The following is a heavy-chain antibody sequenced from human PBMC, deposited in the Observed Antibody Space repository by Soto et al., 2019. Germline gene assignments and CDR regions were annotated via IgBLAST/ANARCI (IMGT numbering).Heavy chain of an antibody. Sequence: GGSLRLSCAASGFTFSSYGMHWVRQAPGKGLEWVAVIWYDGSNKYYADSVKGRFTISRDNSKNTLYLQMNSLRAEDTAVYYCARDRRIFGVVINYYYYGMDVWGQGTTVTVAS. D-gene: IGHD3-3*01. CDR2: IWYDGSNK. CDR3: ARDRRIFGVVINYYYYGMDV. CDR1: GFTFSSYG. V-gene: IGHV3-33*01. J-gene: IGHJ6*02.